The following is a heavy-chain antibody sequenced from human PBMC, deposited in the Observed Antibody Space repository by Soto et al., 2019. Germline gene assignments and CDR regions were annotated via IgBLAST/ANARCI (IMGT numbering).Heavy chain of an antibody. Sequence: ASVKVSSKASGYTFTGNYLHWVRQAPGQGLEWMGWINPTTGDTKSTQKFQGRVTMTWDTAISTAYMDLSRLRSDDTAIYFCARGYCSSIGCSHYFDYWGQGTLVNVSS. CDR3: ARGYCSSIGCSHYFDY. D-gene: IGHD2-2*01. CDR1: GYTFTGNY. V-gene: IGHV1-2*02. J-gene: IGHJ4*02. CDR2: INPTTGDT.